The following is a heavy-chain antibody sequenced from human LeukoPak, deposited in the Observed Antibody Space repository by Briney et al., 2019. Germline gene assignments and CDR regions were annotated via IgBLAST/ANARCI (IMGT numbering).Heavy chain of an antibody. CDR1: GFTFSDYY. Sequence: GSLRLSCAASGFTFSDYYMTWIRQAPGKGLEWLSHIKGNGLTTYYADSVKGRFTISRDNARNSLFLQMNSLRADDTAIYYCARASEMRYMDAWGKGTAVTVSS. V-gene: IGHV3-11*04. CDR2: IKGNGLTT. D-gene: IGHD5-24*01. CDR3: ARASEMRYMDA. J-gene: IGHJ6*03.